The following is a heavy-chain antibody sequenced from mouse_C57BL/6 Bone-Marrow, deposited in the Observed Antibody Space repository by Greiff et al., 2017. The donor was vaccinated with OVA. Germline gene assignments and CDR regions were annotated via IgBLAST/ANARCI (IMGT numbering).Heavy chain of an antibody. CDR2: IDPSDSYT. CDR3: ARETGSAWFAY. Sequence: QVQLQQPGAELVMPGASVKLSCKASGYTFTSYWMHWVKQRPGQGLEWIGEIDPSDSYTNYNQKFKGKSTLTVDKSSSTAYMQRSSLTSEDSAVYYCARETGSAWFAYWGQGTLVTVSA. V-gene: IGHV1-69*01. CDR1: GYTFTSYW. D-gene: IGHD1-1*01. J-gene: IGHJ3*01.